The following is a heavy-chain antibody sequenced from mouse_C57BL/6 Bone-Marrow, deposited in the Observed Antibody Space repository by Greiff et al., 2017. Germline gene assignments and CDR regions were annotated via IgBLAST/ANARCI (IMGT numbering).Heavy chain of an antibody. Sequence: QVQLKESGAELARPGASVKLSCKASGYTFTSYGISWVKQRTGQGLEWIGEIYPRSGNTYYNEKFKGKATLPADKSSSTAYMELSSLTSEDSAVYVCARLLRWDFDVWGTGTTVTVSS. J-gene: IGHJ1*03. CDR1: GYTFTSYG. CDR2: IYPRSGNT. CDR3: ARLLRWDFDV. D-gene: IGHD1-1*02. V-gene: IGHV1-81*01.